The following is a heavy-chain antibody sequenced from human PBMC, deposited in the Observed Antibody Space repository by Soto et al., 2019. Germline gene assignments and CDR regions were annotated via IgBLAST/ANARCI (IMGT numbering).Heavy chain of an antibody. Sequence: SETLSLTCAVYGGSFSGYYWTWIRQPPGTGLEWIGEINHSGSTNYNPSLKSRVTISADTSKNQFSLKLTSVTAADTAVYYCARDLPPQDYWGQGTLVTVSS. J-gene: IGHJ4*02. CDR2: INHSGST. V-gene: IGHV4-34*01. CDR1: GGSFSGYY. CDR3: ARDLPPQDY.